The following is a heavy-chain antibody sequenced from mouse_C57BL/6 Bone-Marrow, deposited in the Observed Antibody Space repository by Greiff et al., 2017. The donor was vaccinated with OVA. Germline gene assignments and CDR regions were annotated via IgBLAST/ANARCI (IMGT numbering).Heavy chain of an antibody. CDR3: ARGGYNYFDY. CDR1: GFTFSSYA. Sequence: EVKLMESGGGLVKPGGSLKLSCAASGFTFSSYAMSWVRQTPEKRLEWVATISDGGSYTYYPDNVKGRFTISRDNAKNNLYLQMSHLKSEDTAMYYCARGGYNYFDYWGQGTTLTVSS. D-gene: IGHD2-2*01. CDR2: ISDGGSYT. J-gene: IGHJ2*01. V-gene: IGHV5-4*03.